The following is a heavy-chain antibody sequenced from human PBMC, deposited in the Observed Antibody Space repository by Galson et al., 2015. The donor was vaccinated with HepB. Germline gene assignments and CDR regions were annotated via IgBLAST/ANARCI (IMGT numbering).Heavy chain of an antibody. Sequence: SLRLSCAASGFTFSSYWMHWVRQAPGKGLVWVSRINSDGSSTSYADSVKGRFTISGDNAKNTLYLQMNSLRAEDTAVYYCASGLRYFDWFGFDPWGQGTLVTVSS. D-gene: IGHD3-9*01. CDR1: GFTFSSYW. V-gene: IGHV3-74*01. J-gene: IGHJ5*02. CDR2: INSDGSST. CDR3: ASGLRYFDWFGFDP.